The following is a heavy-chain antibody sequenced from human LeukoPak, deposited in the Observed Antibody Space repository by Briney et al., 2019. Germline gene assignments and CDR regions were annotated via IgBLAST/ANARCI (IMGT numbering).Heavy chain of an antibody. J-gene: IGHJ4*02. Sequence: PSETLSLTCTVSGGSIRSYYWSWIRQPAGKGLEWIGRIYTSGSTNYNPSLKSRVTMSVDTSKNPFSLKLSSVTAADTAVYYCARDPGYYGSGTRGAFDYWGQGTLVTVYS. V-gene: IGHV4-4*07. CDR1: GGSIRSYY. CDR2: IYTSGST. CDR3: ARDPGYYGSGTRGAFDY. D-gene: IGHD3-10*01.